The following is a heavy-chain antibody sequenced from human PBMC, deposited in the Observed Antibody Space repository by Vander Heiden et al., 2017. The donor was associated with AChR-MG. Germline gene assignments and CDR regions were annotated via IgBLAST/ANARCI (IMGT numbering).Heavy chain of an antibody. CDR1: GDTFPSYY. D-gene: IGHD4-17*01. J-gene: IGHJ5*02. CDR3: AIGVIGPDTVTIHH. CDR2: INPSGGIT. V-gene: IGHV1-46*03. Sequence: VRLVKSGAEVRTPGAPVQATCEASGDTFPSYYMLCVRQAPGQGLEWMRIINPSGGITSYAQTFQSRFTMSRDTSTSTVYMELCSLRSEDTAVYYCAIGVIGPDTVTIHHWGQGTLVTVSS.